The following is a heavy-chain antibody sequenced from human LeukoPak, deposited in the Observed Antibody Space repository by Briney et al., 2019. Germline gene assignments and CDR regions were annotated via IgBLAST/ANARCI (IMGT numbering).Heavy chain of an antibody. D-gene: IGHD6-13*01. V-gene: IGHV3-30*18. CDR1: GFTFSSYG. CDR2: ISYDGSNK. J-gene: IGHJ6*02. CDR3: AKDLTLYSSSSGMDV. Sequence: SGGSLRLSCAASGFTFSSYGMHWVRQAPGKGLERVAVISYDGSNKYYADSVKGRFTISRDNSKNTLYLQMNSLRAEDTAVYYCAKDLTLYSSSSGMDVWGQGTTVTVSS.